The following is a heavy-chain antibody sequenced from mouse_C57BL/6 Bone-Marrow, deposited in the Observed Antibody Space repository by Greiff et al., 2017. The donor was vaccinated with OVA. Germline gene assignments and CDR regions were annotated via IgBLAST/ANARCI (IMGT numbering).Heavy chain of an antibody. CDR1: GYTFTSYG. CDR3: ARSGVTTVVADWYFDV. CDR2: IYPRSGNT. J-gene: IGHJ1*03. Sequence: QVQLKESGAELARPGASVKLSCKASGYTFTSYGISWVKQRTGQGLEWIGEIYPRSGNTYYNEKFKGKATLTADKSSSTAYMELRSLTSEDSAVYFCARSGVTTVVADWYFDVWGTGTTVTVSS. V-gene: IGHV1-81*01. D-gene: IGHD1-1*01.